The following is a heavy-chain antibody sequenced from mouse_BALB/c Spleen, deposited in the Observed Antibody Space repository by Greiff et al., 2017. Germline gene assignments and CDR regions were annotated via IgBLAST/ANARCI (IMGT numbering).Heavy chain of an antibody. Sequence: EVMLVESGGGLVQPGGSRKLSCAASGFTFSSFGMHWVRQAPEKGLEWVAYISSGSSTIYYADTVKGRFTISRDNPKNTLFLQMTSLRSEDTAMYYCARLSTARYFDVWGAGTTGTASS. D-gene: IGHD1-2*01. CDR2: ISSGSSTI. V-gene: IGHV5-17*02. J-gene: IGHJ1*01. CDR1: GFTFSSFG. CDR3: ARLSTARYFDV.